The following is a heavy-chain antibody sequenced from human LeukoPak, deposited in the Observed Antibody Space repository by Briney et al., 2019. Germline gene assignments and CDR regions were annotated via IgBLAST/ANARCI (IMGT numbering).Heavy chain of an antibody. CDR1: GFTFSSYE. Sequence: GGSLRLSCAASGFTFSSYEMNWVRQAPGKGLEWVSYISSSGSTIYYADSVKGRFTISRDNAKNSLYLQMNSLRAEDTAVYYCARGSGYYGSGSKSDYWGQGTLVTVSS. J-gene: IGHJ4*02. CDR2: ISSSGSTI. CDR3: ARGSGYYGSGSKSDY. D-gene: IGHD3-10*01. V-gene: IGHV3-48*03.